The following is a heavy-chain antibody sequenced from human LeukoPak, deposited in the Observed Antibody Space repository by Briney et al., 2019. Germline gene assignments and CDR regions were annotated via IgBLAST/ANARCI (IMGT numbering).Heavy chain of an antibody. CDR1: GFTFDDYG. J-gene: IGHJ4*02. V-gene: IGHV3-20*04. D-gene: IGHD2-2*01. CDR2: INWNGGST. Sequence: RPGASLLLSCAASGFTFDDYGMSWGRQAPGKVLEWVSGINWNGGSTCYADSVKGRFTISRDNAKNSLYLQLNSLRAEDTAVYYCARATEYYCSSTSCYVRPFDYWGQGTLVTVSS. CDR3: ARATEYYCSSTSCYVRPFDY.